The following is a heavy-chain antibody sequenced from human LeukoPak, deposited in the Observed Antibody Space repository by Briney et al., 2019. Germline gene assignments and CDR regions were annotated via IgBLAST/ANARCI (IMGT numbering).Heavy chain of an antibody. Sequence: ASVKVSCKASGYTFTSYAMHWVRQAPGQRLEWMGWINAGNGNTKYSQKFQGRVTITRDTSASTAYMELRSLRSDDTAVYYCARVNWGSSPRAYYYYGMDVWGQGTTVTVSS. V-gene: IGHV1-3*01. CDR1: GYTFTSYA. CDR3: ARVNWGSSPRAYYYYGMDV. CDR2: INAGNGNT. J-gene: IGHJ6*02. D-gene: IGHD7-27*01.